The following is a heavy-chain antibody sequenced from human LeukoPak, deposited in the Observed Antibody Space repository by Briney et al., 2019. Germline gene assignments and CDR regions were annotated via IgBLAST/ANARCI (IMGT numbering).Heavy chain of an antibody. V-gene: IGHV3-48*02. CDR3: ARDWHNFDY. Sequence: GGSLRLSCAASGFMFSSYSMNWVRQAPGKGLEWVSYITGKSDIIYYADSVKGRFAISRDNAKNSLYLQMNSLRDEDTAVYYCARDWHNFDYWGPGTLVAVSS. J-gene: IGHJ4*02. CDR2: ITGKSDII. CDR1: GFMFSSYS.